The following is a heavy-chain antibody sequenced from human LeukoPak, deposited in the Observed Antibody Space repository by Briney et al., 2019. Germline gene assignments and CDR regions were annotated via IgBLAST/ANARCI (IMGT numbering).Heavy chain of an antibody. CDR2: FDPEDGET. D-gene: IGHD1-1*01. J-gene: IGHJ4*02. CDR1: GYTLTELS. V-gene: IGHV1-24*01. CDR3: ATGWNGAANGVHYFDY. Sequence: ASVKVSCKVSGYTLTELSMHWVRQAPGKGLEWMGGFDPEDGETIYAQKFQGRVTMTEDTSTDTAYMEPSSLRSEDTAVYYCATGWNGAANGVHYFDYWGQGTLVTVSS.